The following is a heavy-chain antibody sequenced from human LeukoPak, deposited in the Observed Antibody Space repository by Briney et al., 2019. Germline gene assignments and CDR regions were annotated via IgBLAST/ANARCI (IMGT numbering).Heavy chain of an antibody. CDR1: GYKFSNYW. CDR3: ARPNITSYYDSRGYDGFDV. CDR2: IFPDDSDT. J-gene: IGHJ3*01. V-gene: IGHV5-51*01. Sequence: GESLKISCKGSGYKFSNYWIAWVRQMPGKGLEWMGIIFPDDSDTRYSPSFQGQVTISADKSINMAYLQQSRLNASDTAMYYCARPNITSYYDSRGYDGFDVWGQGTMVTVSS. D-gene: IGHD3-22*01.